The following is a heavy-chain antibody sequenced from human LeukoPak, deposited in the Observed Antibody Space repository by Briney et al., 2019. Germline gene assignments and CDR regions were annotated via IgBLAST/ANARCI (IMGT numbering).Heavy chain of an antibody. V-gene: IGHV1-46*01. J-gene: IGHJ4*02. CDR1: GYTFTSNY. CDR2: IYPRDGST. Sequence: APVKVSCKASGYTFTSNYIHWVRQAPGQGLEWMGMIYPRDGSTSYAQKFQGRVTVTRDASTSTVHMELSGLRSEDTAVYYCARDQEGFDYWGQGTLVTVSS. CDR3: ARDQEGFDY.